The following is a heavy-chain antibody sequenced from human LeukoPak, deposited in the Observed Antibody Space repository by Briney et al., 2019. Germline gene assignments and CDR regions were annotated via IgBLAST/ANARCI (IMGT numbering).Heavy chain of an antibody. J-gene: IGHJ3*02. D-gene: IGHD3-10*01. CDR2: INPSGGST. Sequence: ASVKVSCKASGYTFTSYYMQWVRQAPGQGLEWMGIINPSGGSTSYAQKFQGRVTITRDTSTSTVYMELSSQRSENTGVYYCATDYGSGSNDAFDIWRQGTMVTVSP. CDR1: GYTFTSYY. CDR3: ATDYGSGSNDAFDI. V-gene: IGHV1-46*01.